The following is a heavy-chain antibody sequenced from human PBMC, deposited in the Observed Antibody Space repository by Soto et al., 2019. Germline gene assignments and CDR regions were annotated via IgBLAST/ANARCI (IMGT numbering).Heavy chain of an antibody. D-gene: IGHD3-10*01. CDR2: IIPILGIA. CDR1: GGTFSSYT. V-gene: IGHV1-69*08. CDR3: ARDGDYYGSGSYSPLTNWFDP. Sequence: QVQLVQSGAEVKKPGSSVKVSCKASGGTFSSYTISWVRQAPGQGLEWMGRIIPILGIANYAQKFQGRVTITADKSTSXAXMXXSSLRSEDTAVYYCARDGDYYGSGSYSPLTNWFDPWGQGTLVTVSS. J-gene: IGHJ5*02.